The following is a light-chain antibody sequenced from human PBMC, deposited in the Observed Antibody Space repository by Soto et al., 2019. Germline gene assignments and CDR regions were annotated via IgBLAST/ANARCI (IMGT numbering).Light chain of an antibody. CDR3: ATWDDSLNGWV. CDR1: SSNIGGNA. Sequence: VLTQPPSASGTPGQGVTISCSGSSSNIGGNAVSWYQQLPGTAPKVLIYSNNQRPSGVPDRFSGSKSGTSASLAISGLQSEDDADYYCATWDDSLNGWVFGGGTKVTVL. J-gene: IGLJ3*02. CDR2: SNN. V-gene: IGLV1-44*01.